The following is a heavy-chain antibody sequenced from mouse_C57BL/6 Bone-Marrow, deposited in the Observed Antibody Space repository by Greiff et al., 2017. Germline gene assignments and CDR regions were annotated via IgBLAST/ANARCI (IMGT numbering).Heavy chain of an antibody. D-gene: IGHD2-3*01. V-gene: IGHV1-69*01. CDR2: IDPSDSYT. Sequence: QVQLQQPGAELVMPGASVKLSCKASGYTFTSYWMHWVKQRPGQGLEWIGEIDPSDSYTNYNKKFKCKSTLTVDKSSSTAYMQRSSLTSEDSAVYYCAKGDGYRFAYWGQGTLVTVSA. J-gene: IGHJ3*01. CDR3: AKGDGYRFAY. CDR1: GYTFTSYW.